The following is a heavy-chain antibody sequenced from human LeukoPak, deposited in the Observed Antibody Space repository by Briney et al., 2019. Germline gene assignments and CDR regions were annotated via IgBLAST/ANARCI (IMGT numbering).Heavy chain of an antibody. CDR3: ARRVVNNRNWYSNL. CDR1: GYRFTNYW. CDR2: IYPGDSNT. V-gene: IGHV5-51*01. Sequence: GESLKISCKGSGYRFTNYWIGWVRQMPGKGLEWMGIIYPGDSNTRYSPSFQGQVTISVDKSINTAYVQWSSLKASDTAMYYCARRVVNNRNWYSNLWGRGTLVTVSS. J-gene: IGHJ2*01. D-gene: IGHD4-23*01.